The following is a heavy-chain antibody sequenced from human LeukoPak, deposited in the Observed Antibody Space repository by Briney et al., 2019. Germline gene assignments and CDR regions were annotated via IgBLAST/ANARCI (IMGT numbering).Heavy chain of an antibody. Sequence: ASVKVSCKASGYTFTSYGISWVRQAPGQGLEWMGWISAYNGNTNYAQKLQGRVTMTTDTSTSTAYMELRSLRSDDTAVYYCARDLSLILYSGSYYGTSPFDYWGQGTLVTVSS. CDR1: GYTFTSYG. CDR3: ARDLSLILYSGSYYGTSPFDY. CDR2: ISAYNGNT. V-gene: IGHV1-18*01. D-gene: IGHD1-26*01. J-gene: IGHJ4*02.